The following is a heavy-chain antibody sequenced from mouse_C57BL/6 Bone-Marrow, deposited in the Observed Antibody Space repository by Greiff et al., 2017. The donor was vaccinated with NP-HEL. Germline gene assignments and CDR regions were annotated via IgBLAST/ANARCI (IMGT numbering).Heavy chain of an antibody. D-gene: IGHD3-2*02. CDR3: AQTAQATDLDYAMDY. V-gene: IGHV5-12*01. J-gene: IGHJ4*01. Sequence: EVKVVESGGGLVQPGGSLKLSCAASGFTFSDYYMYWVRQTPEKRLEWVAYISNGGGSTYYPDTVKGLFTISRDNAKNTLYLQMSRLKSEDTAMYYCAQTAQATDLDYAMDYWGQGTSVTVSS. CDR1: GFTFSDYY. CDR2: ISNGGGST.